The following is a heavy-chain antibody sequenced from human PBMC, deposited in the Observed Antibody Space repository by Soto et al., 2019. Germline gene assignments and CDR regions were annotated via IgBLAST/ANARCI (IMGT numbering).Heavy chain of an antibody. D-gene: IGHD1-20*01. CDR1: EFNFANYA. CDR3: ATAGMTDWPDYNWFDP. V-gene: IGHV3-23*01. Sequence: GGPLRLSCTASEFNFANYAMHRVRQAPGKGVEWVSRVSAGGDNTDYADAVKGRFTISRDNSKNSLYLQMNSLRSEDTALYFCATAGMTDWPDYNWFDPWGQGTLVTVSS. J-gene: IGHJ5*02. CDR2: VSAGGDNT.